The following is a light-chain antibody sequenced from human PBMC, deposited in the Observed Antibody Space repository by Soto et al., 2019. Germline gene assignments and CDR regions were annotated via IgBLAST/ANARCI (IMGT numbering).Light chain of an antibody. CDR2: DAS. Sequence: EIVLTDSPGTLCVSLGERSTLSCRASQSLRSSLAWYQQKPGQAPRLLIYDASTRATGIPARFSGSGSGTDFTLTISSLEPEDFGVYFCHQRNKFGQGTRLEIK. J-gene: IGKJ5*01. V-gene: IGKV3-11*01. CDR3: HQRNK. CDR1: QSLRSS.